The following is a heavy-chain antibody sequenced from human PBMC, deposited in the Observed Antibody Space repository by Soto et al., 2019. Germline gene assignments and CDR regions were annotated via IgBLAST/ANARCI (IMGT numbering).Heavy chain of an antibody. V-gene: IGHV3-64D*06. Sequence: EVQLVESGGGLVQPGGSLRLSCSASGFTFGSYGMHWVRQAPGKGLEYVQGISSNGGSTYYADSVKGRFTISRDNSRNTLYLQMSSLRADDTAVYNCVKPPGYYYDSTTYYSVWGQGTLVTVSS. D-gene: IGHD3-22*01. CDR1: GFTFGSYG. J-gene: IGHJ4*02. CDR3: VKPPGYYYDSTTYYSV. CDR2: ISSNGGST.